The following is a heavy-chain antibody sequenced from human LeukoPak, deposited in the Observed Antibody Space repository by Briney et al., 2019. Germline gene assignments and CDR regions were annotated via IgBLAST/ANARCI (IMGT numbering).Heavy chain of an antibody. CDR2: ISVIGGST. D-gene: IGHD2-2*01. Sequence: GGSLRLSCAASGFTFSSYAMSWVRQAPGKGLEWVSAISVIGGSTYYADSVKGRFTISRVNSKNTLYLQMNSLRAEDTAVYYCANAPGYVTDYWGQGTLVTVSS. V-gene: IGHV3-23*01. CDR3: ANAPGYVTDY. J-gene: IGHJ4*02. CDR1: GFTFSSYA.